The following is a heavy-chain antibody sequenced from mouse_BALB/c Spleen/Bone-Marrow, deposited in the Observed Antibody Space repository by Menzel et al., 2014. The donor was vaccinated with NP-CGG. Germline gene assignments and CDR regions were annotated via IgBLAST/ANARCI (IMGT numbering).Heavy chain of an antibody. Sequence: QVQLQQSGAELAKPGASAKMSCKASGYTFTNYWMHWVKQRPGQGLEWIGYINPSTGYTEYNQKFKDKATLTADKSSSTAYMQLSSLTSEDSAVYYCARFYRYDGFAYWGQGTLVSVSA. D-gene: IGHD2-14*01. CDR3: ARFYRYDGFAY. CDR1: GYTFTNYW. CDR2: INPSTGYT. V-gene: IGHV1-7*01. J-gene: IGHJ3*01.